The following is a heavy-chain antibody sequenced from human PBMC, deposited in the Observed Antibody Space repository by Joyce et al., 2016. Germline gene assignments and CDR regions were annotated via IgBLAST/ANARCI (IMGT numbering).Heavy chain of an antibody. CDR1: GFTLRRYG. J-gene: IGHJ5*02. V-gene: IGHV3-30*18. Sequence: QVQLVESGGGVVQPGRSLRLSCAASGFTLRRYGVHWVRQAPGKGLEGVAMISHDGNNEYYVDSVKGRFTVSRDISKNTLFLQMDSLTTEDTAVYYCAKDLYSSGWYNYFDPWGQGTLVTVSS. CDR3: AKDLYSSGWYNYFDP. CDR2: ISHDGNNE. D-gene: IGHD6-19*01.